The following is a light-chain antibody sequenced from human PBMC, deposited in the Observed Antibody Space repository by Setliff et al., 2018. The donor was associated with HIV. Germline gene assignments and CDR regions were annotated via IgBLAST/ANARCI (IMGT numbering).Light chain of an antibody. CDR2: DVT. Sequence: QSALTQPASVSGSPGQSITISCTGSASDVGGYNYVSWYQQQRGKAPKLIIYDVTHRPSGVSHRFSASKSGNTASLTISGLQAEDEADYFYSSYTASSTLYVFGTGTKVTVL. CDR1: ASDVGGYNY. V-gene: IGLV2-14*03. CDR3: SSYTASSTLYV. J-gene: IGLJ1*01.